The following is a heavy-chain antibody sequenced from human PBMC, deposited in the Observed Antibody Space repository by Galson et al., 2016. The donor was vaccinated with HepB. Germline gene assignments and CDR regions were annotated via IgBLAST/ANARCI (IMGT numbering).Heavy chain of an antibody. CDR2: IYFSGTT. V-gene: IGHV4-30-4*01. CDR1: RGSINSGDYY. J-gene: IGHJ3*01. Sequence: TLSLTCTVSRGSINSGDYYWSWLRQSPGKGLEWIGYIYFSGTTSYNPSLQSRVTISIDTSKNQFSLELISVTAEDTAVYYCASFPLFGTYTDYGTGAFHVWGQGTLVTVSS. CDR3: ASFPLFGTYTDYGTGAFHV. D-gene: IGHD4-17*01.